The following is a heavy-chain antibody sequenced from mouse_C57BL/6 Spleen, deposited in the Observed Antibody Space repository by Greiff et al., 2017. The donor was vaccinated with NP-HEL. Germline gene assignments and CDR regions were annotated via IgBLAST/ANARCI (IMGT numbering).Heavy chain of an antibody. V-gene: IGHV1-52*01. CDR3: AGGYDYDVGGYYAMDY. CDR2: IDPSDSET. CDR1: GYTFTSYW. J-gene: IGHJ4*01. Sequence: QVQLQQPGAELVRPGSSVKLSCKASGYTFTSYWMHWVKQRPIQGLEWIGNIDPSDSETHYNQKFKDKATLTVDKSSSTAYMQLSSLTSEDSAVYYWAGGYDYDVGGYYAMDYWGQGTSVTVSS. D-gene: IGHD2-4*01.